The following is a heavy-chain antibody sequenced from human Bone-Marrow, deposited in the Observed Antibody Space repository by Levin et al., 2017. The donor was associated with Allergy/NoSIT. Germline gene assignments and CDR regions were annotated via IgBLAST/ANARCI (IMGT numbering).Heavy chain of an antibody. J-gene: IGHJ4*02. V-gene: IGHV3-11*01. Sequence: GESLKISCAASGFTFSDYYMSWIRQAPGKGLEWVSYISSSGSTIYYADSVKGRFTISRDNAKNSLYLQMNSLRAEDTAVYYCARDNLVVVAATRTGTDYWGQGTLVTVSS. CDR2: ISSSGSTI. D-gene: IGHD2-15*01. CDR1: GFTFSDYY. CDR3: ARDNLVVVAATRTGTDY.